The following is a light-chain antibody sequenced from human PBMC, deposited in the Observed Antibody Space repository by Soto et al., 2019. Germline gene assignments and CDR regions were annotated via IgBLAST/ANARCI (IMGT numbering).Light chain of an antibody. Sequence: EIVMTQSPDTLSVSPGERATLSCRAGQGVTTNFAWYQQKSGQSPRLLIYDVSIRATGVPARFSGTGSETDFTLTISGLQSEDSAVYFCQQYNNWPYSFGQGRRLEIK. CDR2: DVS. CDR3: QQYNNWPYS. CDR1: QGVTTN. V-gene: IGKV3-15*01. J-gene: IGKJ5*01.